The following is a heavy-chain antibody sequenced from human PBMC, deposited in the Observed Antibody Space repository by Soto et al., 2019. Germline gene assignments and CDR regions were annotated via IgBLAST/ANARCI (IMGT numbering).Heavy chain of an antibody. CDR1: GGSISSYY. J-gene: IGHJ4*02. CDR3: GRSMAYYDSSGLYFDY. Sequence: SETLSLTCTVSGGSISSYYWSWIRQPPGKGLEWIGYIYYSGSTNYNPSLKSRVTISVDTSKNQFSLKLSSVTAADTAVYYCGRSMAYYDSSGLYFDYWGQGTLVTVSS. CDR2: IYYSGST. V-gene: IGHV4-59*01. D-gene: IGHD3-22*01.